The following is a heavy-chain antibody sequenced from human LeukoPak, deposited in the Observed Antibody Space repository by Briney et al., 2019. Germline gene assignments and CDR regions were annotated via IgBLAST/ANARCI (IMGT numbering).Heavy chain of an antibody. Sequence: GSLRLSCAASGFTFSSYAMSWVRQAPGKGLEWVSAISGSGGSTYYADSVKGRFTISRDNSKNTLYLQMNSLTDEDTAVYYCAKKWGVGTTTLDYFDYWGQGTLVTVSS. CDR3: AKKWGVGTTTLDYFDY. J-gene: IGHJ4*02. D-gene: IGHD1-26*01. CDR1: GFTFSSYA. CDR2: ISGSGGST. V-gene: IGHV3-23*01.